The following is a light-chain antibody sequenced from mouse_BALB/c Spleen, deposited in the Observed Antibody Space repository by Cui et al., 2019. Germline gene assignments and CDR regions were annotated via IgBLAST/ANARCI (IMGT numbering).Light chain of an antibody. V-gene: IGKV14-111*01. CDR3: LQYDEFPYT. J-gene: IGKJ2*01. Sequence: DIKMTQSPSSMYASLGERVTITWKASQDINSYLSWFQQKPGKSPKTLIYRANRLVDGVPSRFSGSGSGQDYSLTISSLEYEDMGIYYCLQYDEFPYTFGGGTKLEIK. CDR2: RAN. CDR1: QDINSY.